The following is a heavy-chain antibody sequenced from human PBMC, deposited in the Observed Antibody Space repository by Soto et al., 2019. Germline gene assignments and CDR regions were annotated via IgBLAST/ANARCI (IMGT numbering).Heavy chain of an antibody. Sequence: PSETLSLTCSVTGGSINNYYWSWVRQSAGKGLEWIGRVFTTGTTDYNPSLKGRVTISGDTSKSQFSLKLSSVTAADTAVYYCARHTRNQFDPWGQGTLVTVSS. J-gene: IGHJ5*02. CDR3: ARHTRNQFDP. V-gene: IGHV4-4*07. CDR2: VFTTGTT. CDR1: GGSINNYY.